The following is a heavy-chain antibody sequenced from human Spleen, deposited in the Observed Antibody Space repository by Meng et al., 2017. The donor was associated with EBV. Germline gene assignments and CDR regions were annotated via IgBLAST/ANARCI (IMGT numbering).Heavy chain of an antibody. CDR3: AKDRSEH. CDR2: FSGHGGST. J-gene: IGHJ4*02. CDR1: GFTFSDYA. D-gene: IGHD3-3*01. V-gene: IGHV3-23*01. Sequence: EGQLLESGGDLVQPGGSLRLSCSASGFTFSDYAIIWVRQAPGKGLEWVSTFSGHGGSTYYADSVKGRFTISSDISKTTVYLQMSNLRAEDTAVYYCAKDRSEHWGQGTLVTVSS.